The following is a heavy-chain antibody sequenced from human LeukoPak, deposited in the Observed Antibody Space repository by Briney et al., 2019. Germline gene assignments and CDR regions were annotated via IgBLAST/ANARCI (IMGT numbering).Heavy chain of an antibody. D-gene: IGHD3-10*01. J-gene: IGHJ6*03. Sequence: GESLKISCKGSGYSFTSYWIGWVRQMPGKGLEWMGIIYPGDSDTRYSPSFQGQVTISADKSISTAYLQWSSLKASDTAMYYCARTYYYGSGTYYYFMDVWGKGTTVTISS. CDR3: ARTYYYGSGTYYYFMDV. CDR2: IYPGDSDT. CDR1: GYSFTSYW. V-gene: IGHV5-51*01.